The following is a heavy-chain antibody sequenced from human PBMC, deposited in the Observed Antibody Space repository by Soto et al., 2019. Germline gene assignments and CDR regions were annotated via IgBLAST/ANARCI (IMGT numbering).Heavy chain of an antibody. V-gene: IGHV3-21*01. CDR2: ISGGRSSI. D-gene: IGHD2-2*01. Sequence: EVHLVESGGGLVKPGGSLRLSCAASGFTFSTYSMDWVRQAPGKGLEWVSSISGGRSSIYSADSVKGRFSISRDNAKNSLYLQMNSLRAEDTAVYYCARVRGNAVIPGDTPEDSYMDVWGRGTTVTVSS. CDR3: ARVRGNAVIPGDTPEDSYMDV. J-gene: IGHJ6*03. CDR1: GFTFSTYS.